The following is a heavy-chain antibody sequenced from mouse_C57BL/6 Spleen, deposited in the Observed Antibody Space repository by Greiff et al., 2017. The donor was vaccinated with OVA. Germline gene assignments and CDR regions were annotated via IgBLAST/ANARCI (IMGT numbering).Heavy chain of an antibody. CDR2: INPNNGGT. V-gene: IGHV1-26*01. J-gene: IGHJ2*01. CDR1: GYTFTDYY. CDR3: ARRRGNSDY. Sequence: EVQLQQSGPELVKPGASVKISCKASGYTFTDYYMNWVKQSHGKSLEWIGDINPNNGGTSYNQKFKGKATLTVDKSSSTAYMELRSLTSEDSAVYYCARRRGNSDYWGQGTTLTVSS.